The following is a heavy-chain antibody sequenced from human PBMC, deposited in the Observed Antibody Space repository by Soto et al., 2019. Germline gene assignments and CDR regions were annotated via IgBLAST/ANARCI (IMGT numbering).Heavy chain of an antibody. V-gene: IGHV4-39*01. J-gene: IGHJ5*02. CDR1: GASISSSSYL. D-gene: IGHD1-1*01. CDR2: IYYSGST. CDR3: VRDGTKTLRDWFDP. Sequence: WETLSLTCTVSGASISSSSYLWGWIRQPPGKGLEWIGSIYYSGSTYYNPSLNSRATISLDTSKNQFSLKLSSVTAADTAVYYCVRDGTKTLRDWFDPWGQGISVTVSS.